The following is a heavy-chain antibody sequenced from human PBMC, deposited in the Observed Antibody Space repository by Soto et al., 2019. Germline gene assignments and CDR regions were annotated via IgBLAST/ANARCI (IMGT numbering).Heavy chain of an antibody. J-gene: IGHJ4*02. CDR3: ARGTRSLARFDY. CDR1: GFTFSSYG. Sequence: GGSLRLSCAASGFTFSSYGMHWVRQAPGKGLEWVAVISYDGSNKYYADSVKGRFTISRDNSKNTLYLQMNSLRGEDTAVYYCARGTRSLARFDYWGQGALVTLAA. CDR2: ISYDGSNK. V-gene: IGHV3-30-3*01.